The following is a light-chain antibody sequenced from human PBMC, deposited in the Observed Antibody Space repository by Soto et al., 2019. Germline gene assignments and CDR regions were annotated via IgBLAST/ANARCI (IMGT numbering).Light chain of an antibody. CDR3: SSYAGSSSWV. J-gene: IGLJ2*01. CDR1: SSDVGGYDF. V-gene: IGLV2-8*01. Sequence: QSALTQPASVSGSPGQSITISCTGTSSDVGGYDFVSWYQHHPGKVPKLMIFEVSKRPSGVPNRFSGSKSGSTATLTVSGLQAGDEADYYCSSYAGSSSWVFGGGTKLTVL. CDR2: EVS.